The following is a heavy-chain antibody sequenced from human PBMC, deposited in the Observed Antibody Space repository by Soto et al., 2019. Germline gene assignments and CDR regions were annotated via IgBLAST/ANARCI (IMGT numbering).Heavy chain of an antibody. CDR3: ARDRIGGKQQLKGRYYYYGMDV. CDR2: IYSGGIT. J-gene: IGHJ6*02. CDR1: GFTVSSNE. D-gene: IGHD6-13*01. V-gene: IGHV3-53*01. Sequence: XGALRHYSSVAGFTVSSNEMSWVRQAPGKSLEWGSVIYSGGITSYADSVKGRFTISRDNSKNTLYLQMNSLRAEDTAVYYCARDRIGGKQQLKGRYYYYGMDVWGQGTTVTVSS.